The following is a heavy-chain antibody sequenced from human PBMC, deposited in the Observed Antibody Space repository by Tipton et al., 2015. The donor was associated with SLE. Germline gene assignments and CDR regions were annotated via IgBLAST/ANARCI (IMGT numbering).Heavy chain of an antibody. CDR1: VDSISVYY. Sequence: TLSLTCTVSVDSISVYYWSWIRQSPGKGLEWLGYIYYNGRTNYNPSLKSRVSISIDTSKNQFSLQLTSVTAADSAVYYCARADGSYFYYVMDVWGKGTTITVSS. D-gene: IGHD2/OR15-2a*01. V-gene: IGHV4-59*01. CDR2: IYYNGRT. CDR3: ARADGSYFYYVMDV. J-gene: IGHJ6*03.